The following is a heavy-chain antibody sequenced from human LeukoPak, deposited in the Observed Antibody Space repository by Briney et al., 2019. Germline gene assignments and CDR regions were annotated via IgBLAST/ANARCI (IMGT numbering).Heavy chain of an antibody. CDR1: GFTFSTYS. Sequence: GGSLRLSCAASGFTFSTYSMNWVRQAPGKGLEWVSYISNSSSTIYYADSVKGRFTISRDNAKSSLYLQMDSLRAEDTAVYYCARALGQEYWGQGTLVTVSS. J-gene: IGHJ4*02. CDR2: ISNSSSTI. V-gene: IGHV3-48*01. CDR3: ARALGQEY.